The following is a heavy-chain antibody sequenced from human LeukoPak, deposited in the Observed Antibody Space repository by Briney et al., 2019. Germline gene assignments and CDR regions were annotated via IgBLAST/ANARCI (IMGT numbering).Heavy chain of an antibody. D-gene: IGHD1-1*01. CDR2: IYYSGST. V-gene: IGHV4-59*01. Sequence: KPSETLSLTCSVSGDSISNYYWSWIRQPPGMGLEWIGNIYYSGSTDYNPSLKSPVTMSVDTSKNQFSLKMSSVTAADTAVYYCARGFSVWTGYYYYYGMDVWGLGTTVTVSS. J-gene: IGHJ6*02. CDR3: ARGFSVWTGYYYYYGMDV. CDR1: GDSISNYY.